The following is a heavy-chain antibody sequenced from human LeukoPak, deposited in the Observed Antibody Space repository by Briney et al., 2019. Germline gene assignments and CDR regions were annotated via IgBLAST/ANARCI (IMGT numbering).Heavy chain of an antibody. CDR1: GFTFSSYS. V-gene: IGHV3-21*01. CDR3: ARYLAHYYDSSGYNGHY. J-gene: IGHJ4*02. Sequence: GGSLRLSCAASGFTFSSYSMNWVRQAPGKGLEWVSSISSSSSYIYYADSVKGRFTISRDNAKNSLYLQMNSLRAEDTAVYYCARYLAHYYDSSGYNGHYWGQGTLVTVSS. CDR2: ISSSSSYI. D-gene: IGHD3-22*01.